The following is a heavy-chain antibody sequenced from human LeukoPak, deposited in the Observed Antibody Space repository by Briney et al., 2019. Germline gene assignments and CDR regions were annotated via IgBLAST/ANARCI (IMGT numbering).Heavy chain of an antibody. CDR3: ARGGLHSSGWYDFDY. V-gene: IGHV4-31*03. J-gene: IGHJ4*02. CDR1: GASISSGGYY. D-gene: IGHD6-19*01. Sequence: PSETLSLTCTVSGASISSGGYYWSWIRQHPGRGLEWIGYMYYSGSTYYNPSLKSRVTISVDTSKNQFSLKLSSVTAADTAVYYCARGGLHSSGWYDFDYWGQGTLVTVSS. CDR2: MYYSGST.